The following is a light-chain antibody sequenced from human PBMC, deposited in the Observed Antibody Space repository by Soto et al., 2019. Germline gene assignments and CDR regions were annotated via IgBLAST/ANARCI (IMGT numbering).Light chain of an antibody. CDR2: KAS. V-gene: IGKV1-5*03. CDR3: QHYNSYSRT. CDR1: DNIGPW. Sequence: IQMTHSPSTLSASIGDRVAITCRASDNIGPWVAWYQQKPGNAPKLLIHKASTLETGAPSRFAGSGSGTGFTLTIIRLQPDDFATYYCQHYNSYSRTFGQGTKVDIK. J-gene: IGKJ1*01.